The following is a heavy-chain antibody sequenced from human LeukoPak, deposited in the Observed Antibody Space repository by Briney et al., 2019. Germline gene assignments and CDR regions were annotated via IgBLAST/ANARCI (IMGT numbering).Heavy chain of an antibody. J-gene: IGHJ3*02. D-gene: IGHD1-26*01. Sequence: SETLSLTCTVSGGSIRSSYYYWGWIRQPPGKGLEWIGSIYDSGSTYYNPSLKSRVTISVDTSKNQFSLKLNSVTAADTAVYYCARVDRVGTTTPNDAFDIWGQGTMVTVSS. CDR1: GGSIRSSYYY. CDR3: ARVDRVGTTTPNDAFDI. V-gene: IGHV4-39*01. CDR2: IYDSGST.